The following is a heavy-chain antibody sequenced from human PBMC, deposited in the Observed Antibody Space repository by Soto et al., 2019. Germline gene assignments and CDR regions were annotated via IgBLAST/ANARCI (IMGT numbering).Heavy chain of an antibody. J-gene: IGHJ4*02. Sequence: GGSLRLSCAASGFTFSSYAMHWVRQAPGKGLEWVAFISYDGSNKYSADSVKGRFTISRDNSKNTLYLEMKSVSAEDTAVYYCARGLAGQYFGISAELLDYWGQGTLVTVSS. D-gene: IGHD3-9*01. CDR2: ISYDGSNK. CDR3: ARGLAGQYFGISAELLDY. CDR1: GFTFSSYA. V-gene: IGHV3-30-3*01.